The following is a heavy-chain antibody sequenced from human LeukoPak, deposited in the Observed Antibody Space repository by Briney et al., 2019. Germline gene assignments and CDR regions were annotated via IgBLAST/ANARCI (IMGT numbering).Heavy chain of an antibody. CDR3: ARDRAGAQNWVAWDP. D-gene: IGHD7-27*01. CDR1: GFTVSNDY. Sequence: GGSLRLSCAASGFTVSNDYMAWVRQDPGKGLEWVSLIYADGTTLYTDSVKGRFTMSRDNFKNTLYLQMNSLRPEDTALYYCARDRAGAQNWVAWDPWGQGTLVTVSS. J-gene: IGHJ5*02. CDR2: IYADGTT. V-gene: IGHV3-66*02.